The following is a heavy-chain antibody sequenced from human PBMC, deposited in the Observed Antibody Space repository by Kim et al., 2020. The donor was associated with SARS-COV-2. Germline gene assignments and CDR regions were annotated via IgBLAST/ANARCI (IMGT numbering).Heavy chain of an antibody. CDR1: GGTFSSYA. V-gene: IGHV1-69*13. CDR3: ARGAYYGSGSYYTHQEFDY. D-gene: IGHD3-10*01. J-gene: IGHJ4*02. Sequence: SVKVSCKASGGTFSSYAISWVRQAPGQGLEWMGGIIPIFGTANYAQKFQGRVTITADESTSTAYMELSSLRSEDTAVYYCARGAYYGSGSYYTHQEFDYWGQGTLVTVSS. CDR2: IIPIFGTA.